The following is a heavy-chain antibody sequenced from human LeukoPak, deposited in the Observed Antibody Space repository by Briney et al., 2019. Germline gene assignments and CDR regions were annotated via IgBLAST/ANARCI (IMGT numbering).Heavy chain of an antibody. CDR2: IVVGSGNT. J-gene: IGHJ6*02. Sequence: SVKVSCKASGFTFTSSAVQWVRQARGQRLEWIGRIVVGSGNTNYAQKFQEGVTITRDTSISTAYMELSRLRSDDTAVYYCAREGSRGYYYYGMDVWGQGTTVTVSS. CDR1: GFTFTSSA. D-gene: IGHD5-24*01. CDR3: AREGSRGYYYYGMDV. V-gene: IGHV1-58*01.